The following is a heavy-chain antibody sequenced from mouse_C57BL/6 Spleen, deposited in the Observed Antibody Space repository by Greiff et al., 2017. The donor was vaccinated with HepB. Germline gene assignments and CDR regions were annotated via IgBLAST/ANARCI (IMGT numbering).Heavy chain of an antibody. Sequence: EVKLMESGGGLVQPKGSLKLSCAASGFSFNTYAMNWVRQAPGKGLEWVARIRSKSNNYATYYADSVKDRFTISRDDSESMLYLQMNNVKTEDTAMYYCVRDYFDYWGQGTTLTVSS. CDR2: IRSKSNNYAT. CDR1: GFSFNTYA. V-gene: IGHV10-1*01. CDR3: VRDYFDY. J-gene: IGHJ2*01.